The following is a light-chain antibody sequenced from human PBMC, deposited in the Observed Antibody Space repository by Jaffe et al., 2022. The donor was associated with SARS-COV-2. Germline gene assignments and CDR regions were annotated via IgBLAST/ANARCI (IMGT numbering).Light chain of an antibody. CDR3: QQSYNTPLT. J-gene: IGKJ2*01. CDR1: QSIATY. Sequence: DIQMTQSPSSLFASVGDRVTITCRASQSIATYLNWYQQKPGRAPKFLIYAASSLHSGVPSRFSGSGSGTDFILTISSLQPEDFATYFCQQSYNTPLTFGQGTKLEIK. CDR2: AAS. V-gene: IGKV1-39*01.